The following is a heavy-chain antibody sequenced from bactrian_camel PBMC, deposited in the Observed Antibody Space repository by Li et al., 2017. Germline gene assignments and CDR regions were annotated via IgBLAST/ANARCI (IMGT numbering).Heavy chain of an antibody. D-gene: IGHD4*01. J-gene: IGHJ4*01. CDR3: AADPSFYCSATMGAGESFTY. CDR1: GYTDGGDC. V-gene: IGHV3S40*01. Sequence: DVQLVESGGGSVQAGGSLTLACSVSGYTDGGDCMAWFRQIPGNEREGLATIYGDAGRTDYADSVKGRFTISRDDAKNLVFLQMNVLISEDTATYFCAADPSFYCSATMGAGESFTYWGQGTQVTVS. CDR2: IYGDAGRT.